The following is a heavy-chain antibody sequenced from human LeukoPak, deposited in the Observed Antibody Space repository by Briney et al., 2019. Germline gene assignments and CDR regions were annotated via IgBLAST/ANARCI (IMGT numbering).Heavy chain of an antibody. V-gene: IGHV4-31*03. J-gene: IGHJ4*02. D-gene: IGHD5-18*01. CDR3: ARDPRSYVDTAMALGFDY. Sequence: SETLSLTCTVSGGSISSDGFYWSWIRQHPGKGLEWIGYTHYSGSTYYSPSLKSRVTILLDTSKNQFSLKLSSVTAADTAVYYCARDPRSYVDTAMALGFDYWGQGTLVTVSS. CDR1: GGSISSDGFY. CDR2: THYSGST.